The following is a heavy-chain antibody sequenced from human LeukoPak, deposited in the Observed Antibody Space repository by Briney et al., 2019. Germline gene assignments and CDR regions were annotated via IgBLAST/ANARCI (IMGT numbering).Heavy chain of an antibody. V-gene: IGHV3-23*01. D-gene: IGHD3-3*01. Sequence: PGGSLRLSCATSGFTLTTYAMSWVRQSPGKGLEWVSAISGSGGSTYYADSVKGRFTISRDNSKNTLYLQMNSLRAEDTAVYYCAKPSRITIFGAPYYYYGMDVWGQGTTVTVSS. J-gene: IGHJ6*02. CDR3: AKPSRITIFGAPYYYYGMDV. CDR1: GFTLTTYA. CDR2: ISGSGGST.